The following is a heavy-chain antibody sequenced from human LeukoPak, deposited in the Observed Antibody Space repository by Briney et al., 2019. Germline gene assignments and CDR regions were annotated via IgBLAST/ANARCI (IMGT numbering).Heavy chain of an antibody. CDR2: ISSSSTI. Sequence: GGSLRLSCAASGFTFSSYSMNWVRQAPGKGLEWVSYISSSSTIYYADSVKGRFTISRDNAKNSLYLQMNSLRAEDTAVYYCAELGITMIGGVWGKGTTVTISS. J-gene: IGHJ6*04. V-gene: IGHV3-48*04. CDR1: GFTFSSYS. D-gene: IGHD3-10*02. CDR3: AELGITMIGGV.